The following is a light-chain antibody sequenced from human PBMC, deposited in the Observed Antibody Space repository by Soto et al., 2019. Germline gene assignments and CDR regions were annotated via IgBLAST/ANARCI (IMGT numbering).Light chain of an antibody. Sequence: DIVMTQSPGTLSVSPGERATLSSRASQSVSSNLAWYQQKPGQAPRLLIYDASTRATGIPARFSGSGSGTDFTLSISSLQSEDFAVYFCQQYNTWPPYTFGQGTKLEI. CDR3: QQYNTWPPYT. J-gene: IGKJ2*01. CDR1: QSVSSN. V-gene: IGKV3-15*01. CDR2: DAS.